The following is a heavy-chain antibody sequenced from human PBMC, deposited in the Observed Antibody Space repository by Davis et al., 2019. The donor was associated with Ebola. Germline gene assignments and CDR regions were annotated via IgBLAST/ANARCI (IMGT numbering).Heavy chain of an antibody. CDR2: IYYSGST. V-gene: IGHV4-59*12. Sequence: SETLSLTCTVSGGSISSYYWSWIRQPPGKGLEWIGYIYYSGSTNYNPSLKSRVTISVDTSKNQFSLKLSSVTAADTAVYYCARFRVAAAGTSGFDYWGQGTLVTVSS. J-gene: IGHJ4*02. CDR1: GGSISSYY. D-gene: IGHD6-13*01. CDR3: ARFRVAAAGTSGFDY.